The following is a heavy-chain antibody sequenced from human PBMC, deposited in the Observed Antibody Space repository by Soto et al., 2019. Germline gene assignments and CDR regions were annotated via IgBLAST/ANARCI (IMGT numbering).Heavy chain of an antibody. CDR2: ISGSGGST. J-gene: IGHJ6*03. CDR3: AKRIHRGRQQYMDV. CDR1: GFTFSSYA. V-gene: IGHV3-23*01. Sequence: PGGSLRLSCAASGFTFSSYAMSWVRQAPGKGLEWVSAISGSGGSTYYADSVKGRFTISRDNSKNTLYLQMNSLRAEDTAVYYCAKRIHRGRQQYMDVWGKGTTVTVSS. D-gene: IGHD6-13*01.